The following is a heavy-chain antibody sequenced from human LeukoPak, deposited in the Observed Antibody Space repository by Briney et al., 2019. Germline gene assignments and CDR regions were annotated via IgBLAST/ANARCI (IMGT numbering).Heavy chain of an antibody. D-gene: IGHD6-13*01. CDR1: GFTFSSYS. J-gene: IGHJ4*02. V-gene: IGHV3-21*01. Sequence: NPGGSLRLSCAASGFTFSSYSMNWVRQAPGKGLEWVSSISSSSSYIYYADSVKGRFTISRDNAKNSLYLQMNSLRAEDTAVYYCARDSNPPNSAYSSSWYGYFDYWGQGTLVTVSS. CDR3: ARDSNPPNSAYSSSWYGYFDY. CDR2: ISSSSSYI.